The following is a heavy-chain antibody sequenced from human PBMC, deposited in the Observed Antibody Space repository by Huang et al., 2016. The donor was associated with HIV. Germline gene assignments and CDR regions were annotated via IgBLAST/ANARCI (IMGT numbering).Heavy chain of an antibody. CDR1: GFIFSSYD. Sequence: EVQLVESGGGLVQPGGSLRLSCAASGFIFSSYDMQWVRQGKGKVLEGVSIIGTAGDTYYPGSVKGRFTISRDNAKNSLYLQMNSLRAGDTAMYYCARVGDYGDYSCDHWGQGTLVTVSP. CDR2: IGTAGDT. CDR3: ARVGDYGDYSCDH. V-gene: IGHV3-13*01. D-gene: IGHD4-17*01. J-gene: IGHJ4*02.